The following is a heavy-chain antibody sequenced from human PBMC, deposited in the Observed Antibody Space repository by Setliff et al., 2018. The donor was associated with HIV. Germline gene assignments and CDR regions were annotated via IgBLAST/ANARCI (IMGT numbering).Heavy chain of an antibody. CDR2: INTDGSNT. V-gene: IGHV3-74*01. CDR3: ARDQRYCGGDCYSQPFDY. CDR1: GFTFSSSW. J-gene: IGHJ4*02. D-gene: IGHD2-21*02. Sequence: PGGSLRLSCAASGFTFSSSWMHWVRQALGKGLVWVSRINTDGSNTNYADSVKGRFTISRDNSKNTLYLQMNSLRAEDTAVYYCARDQRYCGGDCYSQPFDYWGQGTLVTVSS.